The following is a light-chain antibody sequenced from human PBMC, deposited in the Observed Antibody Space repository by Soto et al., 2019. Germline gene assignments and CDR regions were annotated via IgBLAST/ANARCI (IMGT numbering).Light chain of an antibody. CDR2: DAY. J-gene: IGKJ5*01. CDR3: QQRHMWPIT. Sequence: ALTQAPVTLSLSPVERANLSCRAIQSFRGLLAWYQQKPGQAPRLLIYDAYNRATGIPPRFSGSGSGTDFTLTISSLEPEDSAVYYCQQRHMWPITFGQGTRLEIK. CDR1: QSFRGL. V-gene: IGKV3-11*01.